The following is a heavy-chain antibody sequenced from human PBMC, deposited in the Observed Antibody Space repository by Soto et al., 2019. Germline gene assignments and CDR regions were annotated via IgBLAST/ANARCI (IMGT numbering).Heavy chain of an antibody. J-gene: IGHJ4*02. CDR2: ISGSGGST. CDR1: GFTFNNYA. CDR3: AKDATSWYKGPINY. D-gene: IGHD2-2*02. V-gene: IGHV3-23*01. Sequence: QPGGSLRLSCAASGFTFNNYAMSWVRQAPGKGLEWVSAISGSGGSTYYADSVKGRFTISRDNSKNTLYLQMNSLRAEDTAVYYCAKDATSWYKGPINYWGQGTLVTVSS.